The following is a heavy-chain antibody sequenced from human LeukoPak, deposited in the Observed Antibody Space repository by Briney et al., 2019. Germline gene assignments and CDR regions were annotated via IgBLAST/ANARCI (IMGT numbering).Heavy chain of an antibody. Sequence: GGSLRLSCAASGFTFSSYEMNWVRQAPGKGLEWVSYISSSSSYIYYADSVKGRSTISRDNAKNALYLQMNSLRAEDTAVYYCARDMGTQLWGYYYYYMDVWGQGTTVTISS. J-gene: IGHJ6*03. V-gene: IGHV3-21*05. CDR2: ISSSSSYI. CDR3: ARDMGTQLWGYYYYYMDV. D-gene: IGHD5-18*01. CDR1: GFTFSSYE.